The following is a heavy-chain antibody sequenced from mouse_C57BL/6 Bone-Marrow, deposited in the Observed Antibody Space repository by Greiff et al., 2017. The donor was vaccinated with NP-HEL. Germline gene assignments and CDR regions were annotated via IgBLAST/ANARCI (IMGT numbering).Heavy chain of an antibody. J-gene: IGHJ1*03. CDR2: INPDTSTI. Sequence: CEASGVDFSGYWMSWVRRVLGKGLEWIGEINPDTSTINYAPSLKDKFIISRDNAKNTLYLQMSKVRSEDTALYYCARHYYGSSTWYFDVWGTGTTVTVSS. CDR3: ARHYYGSSTWYFDV. D-gene: IGHD1-1*01. CDR1: GVDFSGYW. V-gene: IGHV4-1*01.